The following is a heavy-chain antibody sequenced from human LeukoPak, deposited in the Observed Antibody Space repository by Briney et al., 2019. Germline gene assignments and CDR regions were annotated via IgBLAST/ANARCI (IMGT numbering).Heavy chain of an antibody. V-gene: IGHV1-46*01. D-gene: IGHD2-15*01. CDR2: ISPTGGST. CDR3: ARSGLGYCSGGSCYEDWFDP. CDR1: GYTFTNNW. Sequence: ASVKVSCKAFGYTFTNNWMHWVRQAPGQGPEWMGLISPTGGSTAYAQKFQGRVTLTRDMSTSTDYLELSSLRSEDTAVYYCARSGLGYCSGGSCYEDWFDPRGQGTLVTVSS. J-gene: IGHJ5*02.